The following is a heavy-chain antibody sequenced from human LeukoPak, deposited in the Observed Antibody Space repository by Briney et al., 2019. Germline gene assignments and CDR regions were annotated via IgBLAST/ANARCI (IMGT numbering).Heavy chain of an antibody. Sequence: GGSLRLSCGASVFTFSSYGMHWVRQAPGKGLEWVAFIWYDGSNKYYADSVKGRFTISRDNSKNTLYLQMNSLRPEDTAVYYCAKDSKRWKTYYYEAGSYYFDYWGQGTRVTVSS. J-gene: IGHJ4*02. CDR3: AKDSKRWKTYYYEAGSYYFDY. D-gene: IGHD3-10*01. CDR1: VFTFSSYG. V-gene: IGHV3-30*02. CDR2: IWYDGSNK.